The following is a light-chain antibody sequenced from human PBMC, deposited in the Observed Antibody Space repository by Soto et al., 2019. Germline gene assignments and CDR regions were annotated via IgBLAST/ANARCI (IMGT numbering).Light chain of an antibody. CDR2: EVT. J-gene: IGLJ1*01. V-gene: IGLV2-14*01. CDR1: SGDIGRYNR. CDR3: SSYTNINTRACV. Sequence: QSALTQPASVSGSPGQSITISCTGTSGDIGRYNRVSWYQQHPGKAPKPIIYEVTDRPSGVSNRFSGSKSGNTASLTISGLQAEDEAEYYCSSYTNINTRACVFGPGTKLTVL.